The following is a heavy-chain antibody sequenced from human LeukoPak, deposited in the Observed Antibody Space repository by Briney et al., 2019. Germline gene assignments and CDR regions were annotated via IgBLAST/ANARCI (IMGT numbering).Heavy chain of an antibody. V-gene: IGHV3-66*01. Sequence: GGSLRLSCVVSGLTFSNNYMSWVRQAPGKGLEWVSVIYSDGTTRNADSVKGRFTISRDNSKNTVYLQMDSLRAEDTAVYYCARDKDAWGRGTLVTVSS. CDR1: GLTFSNNY. J-gene: IGHJ5*02. CDR2: IYSDGTT. CDR3: ARDKDA.